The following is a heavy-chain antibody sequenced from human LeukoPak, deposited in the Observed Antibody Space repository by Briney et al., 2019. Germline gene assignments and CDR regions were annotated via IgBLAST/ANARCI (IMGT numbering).Heavy chain of an antibody. CDR1: GGSFSGYY. D-gene: IGHD3-22*01. CDR3: ARGTSSGYFH. Sequence: SETLSLTCTVYGGSFSGYYWNWIRQPPGKGLEWIGDIDNSRSTNHNPSLKSRVTISVDTSKNHFSLRLSSVTAADTAVYYCARGTSSGYFHWGQGTLVTVSS. V-gene: IGHV4-34*01. J-gene: IGHJ4*02. CDR2: IDNSRST.